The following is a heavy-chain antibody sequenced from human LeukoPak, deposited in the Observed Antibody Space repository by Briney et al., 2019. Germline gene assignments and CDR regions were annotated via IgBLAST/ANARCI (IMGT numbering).Heavy chain of an antibody. CDR1: GFTFSSYA. Sequence: GGSQRLSCAASGFTFSSYAMSWVRQAPGKGLEWVSAISGSGGSTYYADSVKGRFTISRDNSKNALYLQMNSLRAEDTAVYYCAKDHYSSGWYPTPFDYWGQGTLVTVSS. CDR3: AKDHYSSGWYPTPFDY. V-gene: IGHV3-23*01. D-gene: IGHD6-19*01. J-gene: IGHJ4*02. CDR2: ISGSGGST.